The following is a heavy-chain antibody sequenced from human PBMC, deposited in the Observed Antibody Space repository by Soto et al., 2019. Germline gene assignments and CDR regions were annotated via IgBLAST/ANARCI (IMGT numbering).Heavy chain of an antibody. D-gene: IGHD3-16*01. CDR2: IYYSGST. CDR1: GGSISSGGYS. Sequence: SETLSLTCTVSGGSISSGGYSWTWIRQHPGKGLEWIGYIYYSGSTYYKPSLKSRVTISVDTSKNQLSLKLSSVTAADTAMYYCARSYSYGSHFEYWGQGTLVTVSS. CDR3: ARSYSYGSHFEY. V-gene: IGHV4-31*03. J-gene: IGHJ4*02.